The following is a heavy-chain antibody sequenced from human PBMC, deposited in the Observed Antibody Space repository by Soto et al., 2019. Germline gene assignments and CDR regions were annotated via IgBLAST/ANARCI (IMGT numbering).Heavy chain of an antibody. J-gene: IGHJ4*02. V-gene: IGHV3-23*01. Sequence: GGSLRLSCAASGFTFSSHAMSWVRQAPGKGLEWVSAISGSGTNTYYTESVKDRFTNSKDNSKNMLYLQLDSLRAEDTALYYCAKELIGEAVAATGSWGQGTLVTVSS. D-gene: IGHD2-15*01. CDR1: GFTFSSHA. CDR2: ISGSGTNT. CDR3: AKELIGEAVAATGS.